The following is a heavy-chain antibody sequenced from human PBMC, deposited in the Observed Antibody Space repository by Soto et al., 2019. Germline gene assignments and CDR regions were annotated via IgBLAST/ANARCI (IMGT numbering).Heavy chain of an antibody. CDR1: GFTFSSSA. Sequence: EEQLLESGGDSVPHGGALRLSCASSGFTFSSSAMTWVRQAPAKGLEWVSAITGSAGNTYYADSVKGRFSISRDNAENTLYLQMDSLRDEDTAVYYCAKSQDIVVLPAVSVRDYFYDYGMDVWGQGRTVTVSS. CDR2: ITGSAGNT. V-gene: IGHV3-23*01. D-gene: IGHD2-2*01. CDR3: AKSQDIVVLPAVSVRDYFYDYGMDV. J-gene: IGHJ6*02.